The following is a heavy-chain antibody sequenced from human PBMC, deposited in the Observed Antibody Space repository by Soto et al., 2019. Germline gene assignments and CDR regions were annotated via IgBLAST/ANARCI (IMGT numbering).Heavy chain of an antibody. J-gene: IGHJ4*02. CDR1: GFTFSSYA. Sequence: EVQLLESGGGLVQPGGSLRLSCAASGFTFSSYAMSWVRQAPGKGLEWVSAIGVSGDTTYYADSVKGRFTISRDNSKNTPYLQMGSLRAEETAVYYCAKVRRFGELRSLYWGQGTLVTVSS. CDR2: IGVSGDTT. D-gene: IGHD3-10*01. V-gene: IGHV3-23*01. CDR3: AKVRRFGELRSLY.